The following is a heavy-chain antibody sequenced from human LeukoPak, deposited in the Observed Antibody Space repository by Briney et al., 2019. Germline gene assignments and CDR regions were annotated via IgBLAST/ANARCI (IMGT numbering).Heavy chain of an antibody. D-gene: IGHD3-22*01. J-gene: IGHJ6*03. CDR3: AKDSSSYDWGYMDV. V-gene: IGHV3-23*01. Sequence: GGSLRLSCAASGFTFSNSAMNWVRQAPGKGLEWVSGITSDDRTFYAGSVKGRFTISRDNSKNTLYLEMNSLRAEDTAVYYCAKDSSSYDWGYMDVWGKGTTVTISS. CDR2: ITSDDRT. CDR1: GFTFSNSA.